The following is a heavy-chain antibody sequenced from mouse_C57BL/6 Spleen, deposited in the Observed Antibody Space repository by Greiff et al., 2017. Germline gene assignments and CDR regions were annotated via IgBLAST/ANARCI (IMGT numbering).Heavy chain of an antibody. J-gene: IGHJ4*01. CDR3: ARVIRDPIYYKGMDD. CDR1: GYTFTNYW. V-gene: IGHV1-63*01. Sequence: VQLQESGAELVRPGTSVKMSCKASGYTFTNYWIGWAKQRPGHGLEWIGDIYPGGGYTTYNEKFKGKATLTADKSSSTAYMQISSQTSEDSDIEYCARVIRDPIYYKGMDDWGQGNSVTVSS. CDR2: IYPGGGYT. D-gene: IGHD1-1*01.